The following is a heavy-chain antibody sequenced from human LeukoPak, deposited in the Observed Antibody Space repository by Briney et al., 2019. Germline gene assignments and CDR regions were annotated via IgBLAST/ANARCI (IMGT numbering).Heavy chain of an antibody. CDR2: IYASGST. Sequence: SETLSLTCTVSGDSISSYYWSWIRQPAGKGLEWIGRIYASGSTNYNPSLKSRVTISVDKSKNQFSLKLSSVTAADTAVYYCAGWVGLCGGDCYSRAFDIWGQGTMVTVSS. CDR1: GDSISSYY. J-gene: IGHJ3*02. D-gene: IGHD2-21*02. V-gene: IGHV4-4*07. CDR3: AGWVGLCGGDCYSRAFDI.